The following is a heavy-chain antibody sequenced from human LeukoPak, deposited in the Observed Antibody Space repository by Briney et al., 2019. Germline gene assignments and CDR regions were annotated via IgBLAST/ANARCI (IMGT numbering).Heavy chain of an antibody. V-gene: IGHV1-69*04. CDR2: IIPIFGIA. CDR3: ARDVGGSWFDP. D-gene: IGHD3-16*01. CDR1: GGTLSSYA. J-gene: IGHJ5*02. Sequence: SVKVSCKASGGTLSSYAISWVRQAPGQGLEWMGRIIPIFGIANYAQKFQGRVTITADKSTSTAYMELSSLRSEDTAVYYCARDVGGSWFDPWGQGTLVTVSS.